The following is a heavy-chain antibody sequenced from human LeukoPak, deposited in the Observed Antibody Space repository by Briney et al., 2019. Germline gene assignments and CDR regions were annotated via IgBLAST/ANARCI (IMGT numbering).Heavy chain of an antibody. V-gene: IGHV3-23*01. CDR3: AKGRDYYGSGRSDNSY. CDR2: ISGSGGST. Sequence: GGTLRLSCAASGFTFSSYGMSWVRQAPGKGLEWVSAISGSGGSTYYADSVKGRFTISRDNSKNTLYLQMNSLRAEDTAVYYCAKGRDYYGSGRSDNSYWGQGTLVTVSS. CDR1: GFTFSSYG. J-gene: IGHJ4*02. D-gene: IGHD3-10*01.